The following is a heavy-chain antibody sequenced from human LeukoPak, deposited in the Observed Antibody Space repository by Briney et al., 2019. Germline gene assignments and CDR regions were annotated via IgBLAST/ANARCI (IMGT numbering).Heavy chain of an antibody. Sequence: QPGGTLRLSCAASGFTFNNYGMSWVRQAPGKGLEWVSSISASGGDTDYADSVKGRFTISRDNSKNTLYLQMNSLRAEDTALYYCAKDRAYLSSWYGCSTPWGQGTLVTVSS. CDR3: AKDRAYLSSWYGCSTP. V-gene: IGHV3-23*01. J-gene: IGHJ5*02. CDR1: GFTFNNYG. D-gene: IGHD6-13*01. CDR2: ISASGGDT.